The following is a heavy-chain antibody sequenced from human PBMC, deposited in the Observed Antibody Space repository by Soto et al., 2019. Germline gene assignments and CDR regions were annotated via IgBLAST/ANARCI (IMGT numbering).Heavy chain of an antibody. CDR1: GGTFSSYA. D-gene: IGHD2-2*01. CDR2: IIPIFGTA. CDR3: ARATRERYCSSTSCSSWFDP. V-gene: IGHV1-69*06. Sequence: SVKVSCKASGGTFSSYAISWVRPAPGQGLEWMGGIIPIFGTANYAQRFQGRVTITADKSTSTAYMALTSLRSEDTAVYYCARATRERYCSSTSCSSWFDPWGQGTRVTVSS. J-gene: IGHJ5*02.